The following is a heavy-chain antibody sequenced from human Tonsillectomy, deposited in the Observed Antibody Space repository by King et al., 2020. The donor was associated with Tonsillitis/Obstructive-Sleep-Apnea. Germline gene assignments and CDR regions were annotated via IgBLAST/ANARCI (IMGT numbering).Heavy chain of an antibody. CDR3: AREGLLTGTNDY. Sequence: VQLVESGGGLVQPGGSLRLSCAASGFTFSSYSMNWVRQAPGKWLDRVSYISSSRSTLFYADSVKGRFTISRDNAKNSLYLQMNSLRDEDTAVYYCAREGLLTGTNDYWGQGTLVTVSS. D-gene: IGHD1-20*01. V-gene: IGHV3-48*02. CDR2: ISSSRSTL. CDR1: GFTFSSYS. J-gene: IGHJ4*02.